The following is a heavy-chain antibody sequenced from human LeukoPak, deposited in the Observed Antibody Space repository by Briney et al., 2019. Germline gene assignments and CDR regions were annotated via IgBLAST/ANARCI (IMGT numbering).Heavy chain of an antibody. V-gene: IGHV3-23*01. CDR2: ISGSGDST. CDR1: GFTFSSYA. J-gene: IGHJ4*02. CDR3: VRSLRSADF. Sequence: GGSLRLSCAASGFTFSSYAMSWVRQAPGRGLDWVSAISGSGDSTYYADSVKGRFTISRDNAKNTLFLQMDSLRAEDTALYYCVRSLRSADFWGQGTLVTVSS.